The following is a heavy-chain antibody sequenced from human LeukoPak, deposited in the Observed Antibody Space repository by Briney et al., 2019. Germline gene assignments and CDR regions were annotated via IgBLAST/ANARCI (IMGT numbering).Heavy chain of an antibody. CDR3: ARDAASGNNWFDP. CDR2: ISPSSSST. D-gene: IGHD3-3*01. J-gene: IGHJ5*02. V-gene: IGHV3-48*01. CDR1: GFTFSSYS. Sequence: GGSLRLSCAASGFTFSSYSLNWVRQAPGRGLEWVSYISPSSSSTYYADSVKGRFTISRDNAGNSLYLQMNSLSTEDTALYYCARDAASGNNWFDPWGQGTLVTVSS.